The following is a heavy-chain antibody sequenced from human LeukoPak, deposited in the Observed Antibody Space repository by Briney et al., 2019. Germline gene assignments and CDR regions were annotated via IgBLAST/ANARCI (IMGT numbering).Heavy chain of an antibody. D-gene: IGHD6-19*01. J-gene: IGHJ4*02. CDR3: GGKAGAGLSSFDY. Sequence: SETLSLTCAVYGGSSSGYYWSWIRQPPGKGLEWIGEINHSGSTNYNPSLKSRVTISVDTSKNQSSLKLSSVSAADTAVYFCGGKAGAGLSSFDYGGKETLVTFPS. V-gene: IGHV4-34*01. CDR1: GGSSSGYY. CDR2: INHSGST.